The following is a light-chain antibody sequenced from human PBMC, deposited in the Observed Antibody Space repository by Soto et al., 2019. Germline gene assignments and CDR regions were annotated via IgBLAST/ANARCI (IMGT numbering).Light chain of an antibody. CDR1: QSVLYSSNNKNY. CDR3: QQYYSTPPT. J-gene: IGKJ1*01. Sequence: DIVLTQSPDSLAVSLGERATINCKSSQSVLYSSNNKNYLAWYQQKPGQPPKLLIYWASTRESGVADRFSGSGSGTDFTITISSLQAEDVAVFYCQQYYSTPPTFGQGTKVEIK. CDR2: WAS. V-gene: IGKV4-1*01.